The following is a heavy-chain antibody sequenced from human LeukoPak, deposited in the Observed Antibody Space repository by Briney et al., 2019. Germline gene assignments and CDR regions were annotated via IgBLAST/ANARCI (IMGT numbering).Heavy chain of an antibody. V-gene: IGHV3-23*01. Sequence: PGGSLRLSCAASGFTFSDFWMSWVRQAPGKGLEWVSAISGSGGSTYYADSVKGRFTISRDNSKNTLYLQMNSLRAEDTAVYYCAKDWRTVAGRLDYWGQGTLVTVSS. J-gene: IGHJ4*02. CDR1: GFTFSDFW. D-gene: IGHD6-19*01. CDR2: ISGSGGST. CDR3: AKDWRTVAGRLDY.